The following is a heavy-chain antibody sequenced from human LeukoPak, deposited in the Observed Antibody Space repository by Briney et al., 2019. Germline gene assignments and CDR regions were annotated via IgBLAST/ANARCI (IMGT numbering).Heavy chain of an antibody. CDR2: IKQDGSEK. CDR1: GFTFSSYW. J-gene: IGHJ4*02. V-gene: IGHV3-7*01. Sequence: GGSLRLSCAASGFTFSSYWMSWVRQAPGKGLEWVANIKQDGSEKYYVDSVKGRFTISRHNSKNALYLQMNSLRAEDTAVYYCAKGGPGYYYGSGSYYPNRNFDYWGQGTLVTVSS. D-gene: IGHD3-10*01. CDR3: AKGGPGYYYGSGSYYPNRNFDY.